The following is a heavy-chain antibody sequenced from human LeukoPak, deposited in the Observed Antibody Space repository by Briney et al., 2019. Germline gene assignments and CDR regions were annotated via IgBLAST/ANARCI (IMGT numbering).Heavy chain of an antibody. CDR3: TGEGVYAPDPTSYHRDAFDI. CDR1: GDTFSNYA. Sequence: SVKVSCKASGDTFSNYAINWVRQAPGQGLEWMGGIIPIFNTTNYAQNFQGRVTITADESTSTAYMELSSLRSEDTAVYYCTGEGVYAPDPTSYHRDAFDIWGQGTVVIVSS. D-gene: IGHD3-16*02. V-gene: IGHV1-69*01. CDR2: IIPIFNTT. J-gene: IGHJ3*02.